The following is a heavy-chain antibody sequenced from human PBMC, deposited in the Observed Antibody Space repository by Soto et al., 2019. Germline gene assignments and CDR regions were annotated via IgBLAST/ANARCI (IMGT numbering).Heavy chain of an antibody. D-gene: IGHD6-13*01. J-gene: IGHJ4*02. Sequence: QGQVVQSGAEVKKPGASVKVSCKASGHYDFNWVRQAPGQGLEWMGWMILNGGGTGNAEKFQGRVTMTGDTPTTTAYMELSGRPSEDTAVYYCATYQQGAAFTNWGQGTLVTVSS. CDR3: ATYQQGAAFTN. V-gene: IGHV1-8*01. CDR2: MILNGGGT. CDR1: GHYD.